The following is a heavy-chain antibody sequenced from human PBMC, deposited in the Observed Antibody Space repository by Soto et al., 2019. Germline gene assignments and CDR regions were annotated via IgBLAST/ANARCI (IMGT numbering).Heavy chain of an antibody. CDR3: ARDTVLTGMFDF. V-gene: IGHV4-59*01. J-gene: IGHJ4*02. CDR1: GGSIGSYH. D-gene: IGHD4-17*01. Sequence: SETLSLTCIVSGGSIGSYHWSWVRQPPGKGLEWIASVYYTGTTNYNPSLGSRVTISIDAPENQISLKLTSVTAADTAFYYCARDTVLTGMFDFWGQGTLVTVSS. CDR2: VYYTGTT.